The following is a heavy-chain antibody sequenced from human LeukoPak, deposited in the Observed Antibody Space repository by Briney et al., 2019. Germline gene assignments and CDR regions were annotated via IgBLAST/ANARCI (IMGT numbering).Heavy chain of an antibody. J-gene: IGHJ6*01. Sequence: GCSLTLSCAASGFTFRSSCMTWLRHAPGKGLEGLANIKQDGSEKYYVDSVRGRFTISRDNARNSLYLQMHSLRAEDTAVFYCTGHDGMNVWGQGTTVNVSS. V-gene: IGHV3-7*01. CDR2: IKQDGSEK. CDR3: TGHDGMNV. CDR1: GFTFRSSC.